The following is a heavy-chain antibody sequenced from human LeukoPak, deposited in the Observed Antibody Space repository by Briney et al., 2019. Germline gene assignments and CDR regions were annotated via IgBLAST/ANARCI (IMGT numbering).Heavy chain of an antibody. CDR3: AKDWGSGWCSYFDY. CDR1: GFTFDDYA. V-gene: IGHV3-9*01. Sequence: GGSLRLSCAASGFTFDDYAMHWVRQAPGKGLEWVSGISWNSGSIGYADSVKGRFTISRDNAKNSLYLQMNSLRAEDTALYYCAKDWGSGWCSYFDYWGQGTLVTVSS. J-gene: IGHJ4*02. D-gene: IGHD6-19*01. CDR2: ISWNSGSI.